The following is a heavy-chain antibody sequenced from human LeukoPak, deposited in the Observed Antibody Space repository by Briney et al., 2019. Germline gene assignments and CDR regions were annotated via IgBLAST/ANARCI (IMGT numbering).Heavy chain of an antibody. CDR1: GGTFSSYA. CDR2: IIPIFGIA. D-gene: IGHD6-13*01. CDR3: ARGSGIAAAGTTDEDWFDP. Sequence: GSSVKVSCKASGGTFSSYAISWVRQAPGQGLEWMGRIIPIFGIASYAQKFQGRVTITADKSTSTAYMELSSLRSEDTAVYYCARGSGIAAAGTTDEDWFDPWGQGTLVTVSS. V-gene: IGHV1-69*04. J-gene: IGHJ5*02.